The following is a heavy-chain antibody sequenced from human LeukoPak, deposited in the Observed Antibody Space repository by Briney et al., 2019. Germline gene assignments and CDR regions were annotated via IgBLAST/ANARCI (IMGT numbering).Heavy chain of an antibody. CDR3: AKGVEQLAVYYGMDV. J-gene: IGHJ6*02. CDR1: GFTFRSYA. CDR2: ISGSGGST. Sequence: GGSLRLSCAASGFTFRSYAMSWVRQAPGKGLEWVSAISGSGGSTYYADSVKGRFTISRDNSKNTLYLQMNSLRAEDTAVYYCAKGVEQLAVYYGMDVWGQGTTVTVSS. D-gene: IGHD6-6*01. V-gene: IGHV3-23*01.